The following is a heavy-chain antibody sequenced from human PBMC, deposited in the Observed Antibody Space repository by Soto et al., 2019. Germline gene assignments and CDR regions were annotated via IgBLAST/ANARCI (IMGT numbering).Heavy chain of an antibody. J-gene: IGHJ4*02. V-gene: IGHV3-33*01. CDR1: GFTFSSYG. CDR2: IWYDGSNK. CDR3: ARGGLTDYFDY. Sequence: QVQLVESGGGVVQPGRSLRLSCAASGFTFSSYGMHWVRQAPGKGLEWVAVIWYDGSNKYYADSAKGRFTISRDNSKYTLYLQMNSLRAEDTAVYYCARGGLTDYFDYWGQGTLVTVSS. D-gene: IGHD2-21*02.